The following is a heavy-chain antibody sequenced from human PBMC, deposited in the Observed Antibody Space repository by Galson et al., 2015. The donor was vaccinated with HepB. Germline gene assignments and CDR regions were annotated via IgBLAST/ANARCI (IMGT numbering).Heavy chain of an antibody. CDR3: AKGYGLFDS. J-gene: IGHJ5*01. V-gene: IGHV3-23*01. CDR1: GFAFDTHA. Sequence: SLRLSCAASGFAFDTHAMRWVRQAPGRGLEWVAGIGGNGDSTFYADSVKGRFTVSRDNSNNMLYLQMKSLRDEDAGLYFCAKGYGLFDSWGQGILVTVSS. CDR2: IGGNGDST. D-gene: IGHD5-18*01.